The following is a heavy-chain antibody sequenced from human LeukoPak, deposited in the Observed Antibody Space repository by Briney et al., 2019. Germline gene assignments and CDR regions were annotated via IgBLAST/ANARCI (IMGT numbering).Heavy chain of an antibody. CDR1: GFTFSDYY. CDR3: ARGYYYDSSAPEDPYYFDY. J-gene: IGHJ4*02. CDR2: INPHSTYR. V-gene: IGHV1-2*02. Sequence: ASVKVSCKASGFTFSDYYIHWVRQAPGQGLEWMGYINPHSTYRSSPQKFQGRVTMTRDTSMSTAFLELSRLRSDDTAVYYRARGYYYDSSAPEDPYYFDYWGQGTLVTVSS. D-gene: IGHD3-22*01.